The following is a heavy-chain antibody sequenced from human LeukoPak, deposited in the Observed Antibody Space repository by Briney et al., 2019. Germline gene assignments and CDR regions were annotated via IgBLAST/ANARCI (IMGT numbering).Heavy chain of an antibody. CDR1: GGSISGYY. CDR3: ARYYYYSYGTDV. CDR2: IYYSGST. J-gene: IGHJ6*02. V-gene: IGHV4-59*08. Sequence: SQTLSLTSTVSGGSISGYYWSWIRQPPGKGLGWIGYIYYSGSTNYNPSLKSRVTISVDTSKNQFSLKLSSVTAADTAVYYCARYYYYSYGTDVWGQGTTVTVSS.